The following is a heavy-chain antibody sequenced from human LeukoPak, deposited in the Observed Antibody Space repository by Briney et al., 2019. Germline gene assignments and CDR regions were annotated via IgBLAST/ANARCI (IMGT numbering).Heavy chain of an antibody. CDR2: IIPIFGTA. CDR3: ARGWLAETMVVTPYNY. CDR1: GGTFSSHT. J-gene: IGHJ4*02. Sequence: WASVKVSCKASGGTFSSHTINWVRQAPGQGLEWMGGIIPIFGTANYAQKFQGRVTITAVESTSTAYMEVSSLRSEDTAVYYCARGWLAETMVVTPYNYWSQGTLVTVSS. V-gene: IGHV1-69*13. D-gene: IGHD4-23*01.